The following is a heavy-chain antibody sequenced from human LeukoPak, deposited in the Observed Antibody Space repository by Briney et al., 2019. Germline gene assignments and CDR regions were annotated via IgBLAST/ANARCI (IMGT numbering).Heavy chain of an antibody. J-gene: IGHJ5*02. CDR2: IIPIFGTA. CDR1: GGTFSSYA. D-gene: IGHD3-10*01. V-gene: IGHV1-69*13. CDR3: ARVPPPPITMVRGVIPDWFGP. Sequence: ASVKVSCKASGGTFSSYAISWVRRAPGQGLEWMGGIIPIFGTANYAQKFQGRVTIIADESTSTAYMELSSLRSEDTAVYYCARVPPPPITMVRGVIPDWFGPWGQGTLVTVSS.